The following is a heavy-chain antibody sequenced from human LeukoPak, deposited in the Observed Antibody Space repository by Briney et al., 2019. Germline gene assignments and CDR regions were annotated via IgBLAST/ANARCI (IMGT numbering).Heavy chain of an antibody. Sequence: SETLSLTCTVSGGSISSYYWSWIRQPPGKGLEWIGYIYYSGSTYYNPSLKSRVTISVDTSKNQFSLKLSSVTAADTAVYYCARDTKYYFDYWGQGTLVTVSS. D-gene: IGHD2-2*01. CDR3: ARDTKYYFDY. V-gene: IGHV4-59*12. J-gene: IGHJ4*02. CDR2: IYYSGST. CDR1: GGSISSYY.